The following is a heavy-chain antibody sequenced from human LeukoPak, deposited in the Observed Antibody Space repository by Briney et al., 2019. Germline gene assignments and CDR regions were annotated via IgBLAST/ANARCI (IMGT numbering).Heavy chain of an antibody. V-gene: IGHV1-18*01. D-gene: IGHD3-10*01. CDR3: ARVSSMVRGVTFDY. J-gene: IGHJ4*02. CDR1: GYTFTSNG. CDR2: ISAYNGHT. Sequence: GASVKVSCKASGYTFTSNGISWVRQAPGQGLEWMGWISAYNGHTNYAQKLQGRVTMTTDTSTSTAYMELRSLRSDDTAVCYCARVSSMVRGVTFDYWGQGTLVTVSS.